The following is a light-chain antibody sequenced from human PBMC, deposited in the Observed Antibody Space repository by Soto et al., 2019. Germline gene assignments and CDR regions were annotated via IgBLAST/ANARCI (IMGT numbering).Light chain of an antibody. CDR2: KAS. CDR3: QQYNSNPLT. V-gene: IGKV1-5*03. J-gene: IGKJ4*01. Sequence: DIQMTQSPSTLSASVGDRVTITCRASQRISSWLAWYQQQPGKAPKLLIYKASSLEGGVPSRFSGSGSGTEFTLTISSLQPDDFGTYYCQQYNSNPLTFGGGTKVEIK. CDR1: QRISSW.